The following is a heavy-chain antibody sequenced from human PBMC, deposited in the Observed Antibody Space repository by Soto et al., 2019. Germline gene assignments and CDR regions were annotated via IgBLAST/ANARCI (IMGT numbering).Heavy chain of an antibody. CDR3: ARAVAVPADFDY. CDR1: GYNFTDYA. D-gene: IGHD6-19*01. J-gene: IGHJ4*02. V-gene: IGHV1-3*05. CDR2: INAVSGNT. Sequence: QVQLVQSGAEEKKPGASVKVSCNASGYNFTDYAMHWVRQAPGQRLEWMGWINAVSGNTKYSQKFQGRVTITRDTSASTAYMELSRLRSEDTAVYYCARAVAVPADFDYWGQGTLVTVSS.